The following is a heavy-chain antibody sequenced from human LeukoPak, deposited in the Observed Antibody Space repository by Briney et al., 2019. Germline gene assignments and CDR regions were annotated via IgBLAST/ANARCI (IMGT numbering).Heavy chain of an antibody. CDR1: VDSVSSNSAA. V-gene: IGHV6-1*01. D-gene: IGHD3-22*01. CDR3: AESSGYDEYFQH. CDR2: TYYRSKWYN. J-gene: IGHJ1*01. Sequence: SQTLSLTCAISVDSVSSNSAAWNWIRQTPSRGLEWLGRTYYRSKWYNDYAVSVKSRITINPDTSKNQFSLQLNSVTPEDTAVYYCAESSGYDEYFQHWGQGTLVTVSS.